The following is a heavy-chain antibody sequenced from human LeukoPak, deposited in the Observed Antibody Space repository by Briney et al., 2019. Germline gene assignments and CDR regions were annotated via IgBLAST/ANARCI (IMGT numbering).Heavy chain of an antibody. V-gene: IGHV3-7*04. Sequence: GGSLRLSCAASGFTLSTYWMSWVRQAPGKGLEWVANINQDGSEEYYVDSLKGRFTISRDNAKNSLYLQMNSLRADDTAVYYCARYCSIGSCFDYWGQGTLVTVSS. CDR3: ARYCSIGSCFDY. CDR1: GFTLSTYW. D-gene: IGHD2-15*01. J-gene: IGHJ4*02. CDR2: INQDGSEE.